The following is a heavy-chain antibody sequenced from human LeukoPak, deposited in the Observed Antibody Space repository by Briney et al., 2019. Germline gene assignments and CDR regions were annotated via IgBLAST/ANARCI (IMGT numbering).Heavy chain of an antibody. CDR1: GFTLTSYG. J-gene: IGHJ3*01. D-gene: IGHD4-23*01. CDR3: ARDRDGGMYVGALKF. V-gene: IGHV3-21*01. Sequence: PGGSLRLSCAASGFTLTSYGMHWVRQAPGKGLEWVSAISGSGGSTYYADSVKGRFTISRDNAKNSLFLQMSSLRAEDTAVYYCARDRDGGMYVGALKFWGQGTMVTVSS. CDR2: ISGSGGST.